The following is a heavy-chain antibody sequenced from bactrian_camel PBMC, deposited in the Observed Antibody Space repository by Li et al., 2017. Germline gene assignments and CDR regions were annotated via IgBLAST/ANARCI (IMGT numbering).Heavy chain of an antibody. D-gene: IGHD5*01. V-gene: IGHV3S6*01. J-gene: IGHJ6*01. CDR2: IYSGGTNS. Sequence: VQLVESGGGSVQAGETLRLSRTASGFTFSSYGMSWVRQAPGKELEWLSGIYSGGTNSYYADSVKGRFTISRDNARNTLYLQMNSLKPEDTAVYYCAAPLRVDYFGYWGQGTQVTVS. CDR3: AAPLRVDYFGY. CDR1: GFTFSSYG.